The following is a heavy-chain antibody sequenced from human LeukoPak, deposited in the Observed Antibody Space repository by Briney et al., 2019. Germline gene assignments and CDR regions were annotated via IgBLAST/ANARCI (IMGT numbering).Heavy chain of an antibody. Sequence: GGSLRLSCAASGFTFSSYSMNWVRQAPGKGLEWVSSISESSTYTYYPDSVKGRFTISRDYAKNSLYLQMNSLRAEDTAVYYCARGVPARRFDYWGQGTLVTVSS. CDR1: GFTFSSYS. CDR3: ARGVPARRFDY. J-gene: IGHJ4*02. V-gene: IGHV3-21*01. CDR2: ISESSTYT.